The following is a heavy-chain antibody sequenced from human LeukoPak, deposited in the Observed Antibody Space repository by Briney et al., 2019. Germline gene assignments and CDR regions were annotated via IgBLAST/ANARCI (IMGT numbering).Heavy chain of an antibody. D-gene: IGHD2-21*02. J-gene: IGHJ6*02. V-gene: IGHV3-9*01. CDR3: AKGPPLRDYGMDV. CDR2: ISWNSGNI. CDR1: GFTFDDYA. Sequence: GGSLRLSCAASGFTFDDYAMHWVRQPPGKGLEWVSGISWNSGNIGYAGSVKGRFTISRDNAKNSLYLQMNSLRAEDTALYYRAKGPPLRDYGMDVWGQGTTVTVSS.